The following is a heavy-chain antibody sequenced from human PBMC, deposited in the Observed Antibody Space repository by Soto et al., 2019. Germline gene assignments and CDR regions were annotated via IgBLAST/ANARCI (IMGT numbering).Heavy chain of an antibody. Sequence: QVQLQESGPGLLKPSGTLSLTCTVSGDSMISSNWWNLVRQPPGKGLEWMGEAQHSGRNNYNPSLKSRVTISVDRSQNRFSLKLISGTDADTAVYYCARSEATALDYWGQGTLVTVSS. D-gene: IGHD6-25*01. CDR2: AQHSGRN. CDR1: GDSMISSNW. CDR3: ARSEATALDY. V-gene: IGHV4-4*02. J-gene: IGHJ4*02.